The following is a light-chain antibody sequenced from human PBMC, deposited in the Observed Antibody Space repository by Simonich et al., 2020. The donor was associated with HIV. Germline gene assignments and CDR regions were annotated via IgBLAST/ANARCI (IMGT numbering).Light chain of an antibody. J-gene: IGKJ1*01. Sequence: DIVMTQSPDSLAVSLGERATINCKSSRNILYNSNNTNYLAWYQQKPGQPPNLLISWASTRESGVPDRFSASGSGTDFTLTISSLQAEDVAVYYCQQYYTTPPTFGQGTKVEIK. CDR2: WAS. CDR1: RNILYNSNNTNY. V-gene: IGKV4-1*01. CDR3: QQYYTTPPT.